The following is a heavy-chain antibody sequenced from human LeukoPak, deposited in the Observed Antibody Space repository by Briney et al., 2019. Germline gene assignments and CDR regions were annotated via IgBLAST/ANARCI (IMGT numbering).Heavy chain of an antibody. V-gene: IGHV4-34*01. J-gene: IGHJ4*02. D-gene: IGHD2-2*01. CDR1: GGSFSGYY. Sequence: SETLSLTCAVYGGSFSGYYWSWLRQPPGKGLEWIGEINHSGSTNYNPSLKSRVTISVDTSKNQFSLKLSSVTAADTAVYYCARGGAGYCSSTSCRRGYSYGIYDYWGQGTLVTVSS. CDR3: ARGGAGYCSSTSCRRGYSYGIYDY. CDR2: INHSGST.